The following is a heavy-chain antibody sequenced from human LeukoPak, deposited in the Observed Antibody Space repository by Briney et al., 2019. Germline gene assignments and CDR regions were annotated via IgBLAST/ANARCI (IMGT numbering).Heavy chain of an antibody. J-gene: IGHJ4*02. CDR2: VWYEGSNN. V-gene: IGHV3-33*01. CDR3: ARDSLILDDSRVVITPHY. CDR1: GFTFSSYG. Sequence: PGGSLRLSCAVSGFTFSSYGMHWVRQAPGKGLEWVAVVWYEGSNNSYADCVKGRVTIYRDNSKNRLYLQMNSLRAEDTAVYYCARDSLILDDSRVVITPHYWGQGTLVTVSS. D-gene: IGHD3-22*01.